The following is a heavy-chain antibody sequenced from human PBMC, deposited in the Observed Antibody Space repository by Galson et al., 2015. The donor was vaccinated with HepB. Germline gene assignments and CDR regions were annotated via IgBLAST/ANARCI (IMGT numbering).Heavy chain of an antibody. CDR2: IYYSGST. Sequence: SETLSLTCTVSGGSISSYYWSWIRQPPGKGLEWIGYIYYSGSTNYNPSLKSRVTISVDTSKNQFSLKLSSVTAADTAVYYCASIAKDPEYYGMDVWGQGTTVTVSS. D-gene: IGHD4/OR15-4a*01. CDR3: ASIAKDPEYYGMDV. V-gene: IGHV4-59*01. J-gene: IGHJ6*02. CDR1: GGSISSYY.